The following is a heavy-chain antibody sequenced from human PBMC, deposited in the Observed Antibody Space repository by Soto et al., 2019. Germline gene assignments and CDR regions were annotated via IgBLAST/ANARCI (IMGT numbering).Heavy chain of an antibody. Sequence: VLLVQSGAEVKKPGSSVRVSCKASGGTFSRDVMTWVRQAPGQGLEWMGEIIPVFATTNYAQSSQGRVTFTADESTRTVYMELSGLRYEDTAMYYCARDLSTPGLDSWGQGTLVTVSS. CDR3: ARDLSTPGLDS. J-gene: IGHJ4*02. V-gene: IGHV1-69*12. CDR2: IIPVFATT. D-gene: IGHD2-21*02. CDR1: GGTFSRDV.